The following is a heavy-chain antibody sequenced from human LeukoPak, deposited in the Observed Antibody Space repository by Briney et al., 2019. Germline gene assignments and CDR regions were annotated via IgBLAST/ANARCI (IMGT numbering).Heavy chain of an antibody. CDR1: GGSISSSSYY. V-gene: IGHV4-39*01. D-gene: IGHD5-12*01. CDR3: ARTDSGYLNNWFDP. J-gene: IGHJ5*02. Sequence: SETLSLTCTVSGGSISSSSYYWGWIRQPPGKGREWIGSIYYSGSTYYNPSLKSRVTISVDTSKNQFSLKLSSVTAADTAVYYCARTDSGYLNNWFDPWGQGTLVTVSS. CDR2: IYYSGST.